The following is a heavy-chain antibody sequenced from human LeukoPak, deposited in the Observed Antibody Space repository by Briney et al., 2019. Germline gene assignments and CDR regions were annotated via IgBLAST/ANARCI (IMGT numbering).Heavy chain of an antibody. D-gene: IGHD6-13*01. V-gene: IGHV4-4*02. CDR3: ARPLDIAAWHYFDY. CDR2: IYYSGNT. J-gene: IGHJ4*02. Sequence: SETLSLTCAVSGGSIGSSNWWSWVRQPPGKGLEWIGEIYYSGNTNYNPSLKSRVTISIDKSKNQFSLKLSSVTAADTAVYYCARPLDIAAWHYFDYWGQGTLVTVSS. CDR1: GGSIGSSNW.